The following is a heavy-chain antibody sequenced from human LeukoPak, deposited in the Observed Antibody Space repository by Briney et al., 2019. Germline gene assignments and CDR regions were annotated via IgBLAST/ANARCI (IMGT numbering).Heavy chain of an antibody. D-gene: IGHD3-10*01. CDR2: IGGGGDGA. CDR1: GFTFSHYA. J-gene: IGHJ4*02. V-gene: IGHV3-23*01. CDR3: TTSWPKVREGDQ. Sequence: PGGSLRLSCAASGFTFSHYAMRWVRQAPGKGLECLSEIGGGGDGAYHADSVKGRFTISRDNSKNTLYLQMNSLRAEDTAVYYCTTSWPKVREGDQWGQGTLVTVSS.